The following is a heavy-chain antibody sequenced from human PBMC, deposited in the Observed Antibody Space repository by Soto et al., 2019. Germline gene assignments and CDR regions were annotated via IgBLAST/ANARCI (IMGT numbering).Heavy chain of an antibody. V-gene: IGHV3-49*03. J-gene: IGHJ6*02. CDR2: SRSKAYGGTT. Sequence: PGGSLRLSCTASGFTFGDYTMAWFRQAPGGGLEWVSFSRSKAYGGTTEYAASVKGRFTISRDDSKSIAYLQMNRLQSEDTAVYYCARDVASYDYGDFYGMDVWGQGTTVTVSS. CDR3: ARDVASYDYGDFYGMDV. CDR1: GFTFGDYT. D-gene: IGHD4-17*01.